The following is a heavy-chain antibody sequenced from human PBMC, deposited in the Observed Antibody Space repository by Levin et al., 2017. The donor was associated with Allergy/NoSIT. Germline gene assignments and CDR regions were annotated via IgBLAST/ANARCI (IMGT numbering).Heavy chain of an antibody. CDR2: IIPIFGTA. CDR3: ARNPYPDFWSGYSPYYFDY. D-gene: IGHD3-3*01. CDR1: GGTFSSYA. Sequence: SVKVSCKASGGTFSSYAISWVRQAPGQGLEWMGGIIPIFGTANYAQKFQGRVTITADKSTSTAYMELSSLRSEDTAVYYCARNPYPDFWSGYSPYYFDYWGQGTLVTVSS. V-gene: IGHV1-69*06. J-gene: IGHJ4*02.